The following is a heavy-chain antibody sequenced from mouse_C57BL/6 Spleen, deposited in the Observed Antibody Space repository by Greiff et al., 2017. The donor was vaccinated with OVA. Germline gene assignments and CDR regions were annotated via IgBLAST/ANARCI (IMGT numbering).Heavy chain of an antibody. CDR3: ARWDYGSSKEAFDY. CDR1: GYTFTSYW. Sequence: VQRVESGAELVKPGASVKMSCKASGYTFTSYWITWVKQRPGQGLEWIGVIYPGSGSTTYTEKFKSKATLTVDTSSSTAYMQLSSLTSEDSAVYYCARWDYGSSKEAFDYWGQGTTLTVSS. CDR2: IYPGSGST. D-gene: IGHD1-1*01. J-gene: IGHJ2*01. V-gene: IGHV1-55*01.